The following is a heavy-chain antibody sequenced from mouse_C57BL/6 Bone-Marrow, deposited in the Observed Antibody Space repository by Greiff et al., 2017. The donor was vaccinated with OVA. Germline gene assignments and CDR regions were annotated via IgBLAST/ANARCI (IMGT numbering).Heavy chain of an antibody. D-gene: IGHD1-1*01. V-gene: IGHV1-81*01. CDR2: IYPSSGNT. Sequence: VQLQQSGAALSLPFSSFPLSCPASGYTFTSYCISWVKQRTGQGLEWIGEIYPSSGNTYYTEKFKGKATLTADKSSSTAYMELRSLTSEDSAVYFGARPHYYGSSRFAYWGKGTLVTVSA. CDR3: ARPHYYGSSRFAY. J-gene: IGHJ3*01. CDR1: GYTFTSYC.